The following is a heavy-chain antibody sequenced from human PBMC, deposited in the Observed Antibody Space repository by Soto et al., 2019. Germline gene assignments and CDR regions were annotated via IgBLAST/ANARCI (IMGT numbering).Heavy chain of an antibody. D-gene: IGHD1-26*01. Sequence: GGSLRLSCAASGFTFDDYAMHWVRQAPGKGLEWVSLISGDGGSTYYADSVKGRFTISRDNSKNSLYLQMNSLRTEDTALYYGAKEGHTRELLNWSDTRGQGTLVTVAS. CDR2: ISGDGGST. V-gene: IGHV3-43*02. CDR1: GFTFDDYA. J-gene: IGHJ5*02. CDR3: AKEGHTRELLNWSDT.